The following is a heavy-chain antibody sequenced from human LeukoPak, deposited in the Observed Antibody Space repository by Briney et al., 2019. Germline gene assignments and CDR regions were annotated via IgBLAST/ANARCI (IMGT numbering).Heavy chain of an antibody. CDR3: ARDLQGTGSPLDY. J-gene: IGHJ4*02. CDR2: ISSSSRYI. CDR1: GFTFSRHS. D-gene: IGHD1-1*01. V-gene: IGHV3-21*01. Sequence: GGSLRLSCAASGFTFSRHSMNRVRQAPGKGLEWVSSISSSSRYIYYADSVKGRFTISGDNAKNSLYLQMNSLRAEDTAVYYCARDLQGTGSPLDYWGQGILVIVSS.